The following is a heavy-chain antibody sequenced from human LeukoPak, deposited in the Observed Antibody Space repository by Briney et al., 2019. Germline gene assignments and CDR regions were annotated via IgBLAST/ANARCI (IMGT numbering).Heavy chain of an antibody. D-gene: IGHD4-17*01. CDR2: IWYDGSHT. J-gene: IGHJ4*01. CDR1: GFTFSTYS. V-gene: IGHV3-33*01. Sequence: PGRSLRLSCAASGFTFSTYSMHWVRQFPGKGLEWVAVIWYDGSHTYYADSVKGRFAVSRDNSKNALYLQMDSLRAEDTAVYYCARPSDGHYAQGGYFDYWDQGTLVIVSS. CDR3: ARPSDGHYAQGGYFDY.